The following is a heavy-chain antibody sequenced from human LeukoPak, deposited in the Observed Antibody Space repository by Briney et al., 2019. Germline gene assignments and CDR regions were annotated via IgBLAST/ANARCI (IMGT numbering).Heavy chain of an antibody. CDR2: ISGSGGST. Sequence: GGSLRLSCAASGFTFSSYAMSWVRQAPGKGLEWVSAISGSGGSTYYADSVKGRFTISRDNSKNTLYLQMNSLRAEDTAVYYCAKARNRQWLAHYYFDYCGQGTLVTVSS. CDR3: AKARNRQWLAHYYFDY. CDR1: GFTFSSYA. D-gene: IGHD6-19*01. V-gene: IGHV3-23*01. J-gene: IGHJ4*02.